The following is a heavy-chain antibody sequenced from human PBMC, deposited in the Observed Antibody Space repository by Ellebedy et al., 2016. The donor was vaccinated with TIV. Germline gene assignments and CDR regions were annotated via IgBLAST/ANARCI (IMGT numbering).Heavy chain of an antibody. V-gene: IGHV1-18*01. D-gene: IGHD2-8*01. CDR2: ISVYTGNT. J-gene: IGHJ4*02. CDR1: GYTFRSYG. Sequence: ASVKVSCKASGYTFRSYGISWVRQAPGQGLEWMAWISVYTGNTDYAQKFQGRVTMTTDTSTNIAYMELRSLRSDDTAVYYCARDMVQGMVSTYVGFDYWGQGTLVTVSS. CDR3: ARDMVQGMVSTYVGFDY.